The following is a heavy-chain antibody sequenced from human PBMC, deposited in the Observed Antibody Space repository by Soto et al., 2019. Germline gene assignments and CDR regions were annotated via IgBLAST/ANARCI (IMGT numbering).Heavy chain of an antibody. V-gene: IGHV3-74*01. CDR2: INSDGSST. CDR3: ARDRSYSLDV. J-gene: IGHJ6*02. CDR1: GSTFSNDW. Sequence: GSLRLSCAVSGSTFSNDWMHWVRQAPGKGLVWVSHINSDGSSTNYADFVKGRFTIARDNAKNTVYLQMNSLRAEDTAVYYCARDRSYSLDVWGQGTTVTVSS.